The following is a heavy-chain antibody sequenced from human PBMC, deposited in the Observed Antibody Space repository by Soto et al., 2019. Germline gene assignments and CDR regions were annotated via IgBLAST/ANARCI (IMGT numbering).Heavy chain of an antibody. V-gene: IGHV3-74*01. CDR2: INSDGSST. CDR3: ARDRSYSLDV. J-gene: IGHJ6*02. CDR1: GSTFSNDW. Sequence: GSLRLSCAVSGSTFSNDWMHWVRQAPGKGLVWVSHINSDGSSTNYADFVKGRFTIARDNAKNTVYLQMNSLRAEDTAVYYCARDRSYSLDVWGQGTTVTVSS.